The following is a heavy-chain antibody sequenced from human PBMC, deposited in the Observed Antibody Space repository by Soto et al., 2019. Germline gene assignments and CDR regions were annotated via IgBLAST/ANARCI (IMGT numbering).Heavy chain of an antibody. J-gene: IGHJ6*02. CDR3: ARDTFLYDILTGYYPDYYYYGMDV. CDR1: GFTFSSYS. D-gene: IGHD3-9*01. V-gene: IGHV3-21*01. Sequence: GGSLRLSCAASGFTFSSYSMNWVRQAPGKGLEWVSSISSSSSYIYYADSVKGRFTISRDNAKNSLYLQMNSLRAEDTAVYYCARDTFLYDILTGYYPDYYYYGMDVWGQGTTVTVSS. CDR2: ISSSSSYI.